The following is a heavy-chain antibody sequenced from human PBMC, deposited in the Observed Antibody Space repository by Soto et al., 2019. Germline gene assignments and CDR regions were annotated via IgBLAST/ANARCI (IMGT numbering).Heavy chain of an antibody. CDR2: VIPIFGTA. J-gene: IGHJ6*02. CDR1: GGTFGSYA. V-gene: IGHV1-69*13. Sequence: QVQLVQSGAEVKKPGSSVKVSCKTSGGTFGSYAINWVRQAPGQGLEWMGGVIPIFGTANYAQKFQGRVTITADESTSTAYRELSSLRSEDTAMYYCARDGGSSYINYYYYGLDVWGPGTTVTVSS. D-gene: IGHD1-26*01. CDR3: ARDGGSSYINYYYYGLDV.